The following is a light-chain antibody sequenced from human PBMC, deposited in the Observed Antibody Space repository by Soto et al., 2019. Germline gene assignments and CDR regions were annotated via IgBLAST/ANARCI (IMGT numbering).Light chain of an antibody. CDR2: GNR. J-gene: IGLJ1*01. CDR3: QSDDNSLGVCYV. Sequence: QSVLTQPPSVPGAPGQRVTISCTGSSSNLGAGYDVHWYQLLPGTAPKLLIYGNRNRPSGVPDRFSGSKSGTSASLAITGLQAEGEADYYFQSDDNSLGVCYVFGTGTKVTVL. V-gene: IGLV1-40*01. CDR1: SSNLGAGYD.